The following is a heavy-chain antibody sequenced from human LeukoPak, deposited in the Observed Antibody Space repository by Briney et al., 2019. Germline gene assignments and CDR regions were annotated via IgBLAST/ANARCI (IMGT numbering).Heavy chain of an antibody. CDR1: GYTFTGYY. CDR3: ARNNREVPAAIFYYYYYMDV. J-gene: IGHJ6*03. CDR2: INPNSGGT. V-gene: IGHV1-2*02. Sequence: ASVKVSCKASGYTFTGYYMHWVRQAPGQGLEWMGWINPNSGGTNYAQKFQGRVTMTRDTSISTAYMELSRLRSDDTAVYYCARNNREVPAAIFYYYYYMDVWGKGTTVTISS. D-gene: IGHD2-2*01.